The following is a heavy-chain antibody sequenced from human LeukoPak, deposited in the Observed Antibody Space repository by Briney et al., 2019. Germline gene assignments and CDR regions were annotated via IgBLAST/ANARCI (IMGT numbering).Heavy chain of an antibody. D-gene: IGHD1-1*01. V-gene: IGHV3-23*01. CDR2: IRSNGDTT. CDR1: GFTFSSFT. J-gene: IGHJ4*02. Sequence: GGSLRLSCTASGFTFSSFTMPWVRQAPGKGLDGVSTIRSNGDTTYNADSVKGRFTISRDNSKNTLYLELNSLRVEDTATFYCAKGQELDDGVFDSWGQGTMVTVSS. CDR3: AKGQELDDGVFDS.